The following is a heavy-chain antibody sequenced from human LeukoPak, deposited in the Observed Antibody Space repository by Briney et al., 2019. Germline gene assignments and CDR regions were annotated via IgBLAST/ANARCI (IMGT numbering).Heavy chain of an antibody. Sequence: GASVKVSCKASGYTFTSYYMHWVRQAPGQGLEWMGWINPNSGGTNYAQKFQGRVTMTRDTSISTAYMELSRLRSDDTAVYYCARANFFRVGALDYWGQGTLVTVSS. CDR2: INPNSGGT. CDR3: ARANFFRVGALDY. D-gene: IGHD1-26*01. CDR1: GYTFTSYY. V-gene: IGHV1-2*02. J-gene: IGHJ4*02.